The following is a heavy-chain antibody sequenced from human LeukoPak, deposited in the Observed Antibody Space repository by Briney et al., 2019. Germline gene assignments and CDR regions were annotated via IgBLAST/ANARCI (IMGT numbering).Heavy chain of an antibody. CDR2: IYSGDTT. CDR1: GFPVSSNY. D-gene: IGHD6-6*01. CDR3: ARDMAAPYGNWFDP. V-gene: IGHV3-53*01. Sequence: GGSVRLSCGPWGFPVSSNYISGLPQAPGKGREWLSLIYSGDTTYYADSVKGRFTISRDNSKNTLYLQMNRLRAEDTAVYYCARDMAAPYGNWFDPWGQGTLVTVSS. J-gene: IGHJ5*02.